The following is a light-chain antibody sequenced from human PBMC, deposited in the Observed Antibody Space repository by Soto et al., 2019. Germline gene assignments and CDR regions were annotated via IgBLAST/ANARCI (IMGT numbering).Light chain of an antibody. CDR3: SSYTTGSSVYV. Sequence: QSVLTQPASVSVSPGQSITSSCTGTSSDVGGYIYVSWYQQHPGKAPKLVIYEVSNRPSGVSDRFSGSKSGNTASLTISGLQAEDEADYFCSSYTTGSSVYVFGSGTKVTVL. CDR2: EVS. CDR1: SSDVGGYIY. J-gene: IGLJ1*01. V-gene: IGLV2-14*01.